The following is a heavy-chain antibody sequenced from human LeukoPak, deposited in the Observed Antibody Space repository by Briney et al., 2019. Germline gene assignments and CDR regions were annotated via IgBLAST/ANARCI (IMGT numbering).Heavy chain of an antibody. Sequence: PSETLSLTCTVSGGSISSSSYYWGWIRQPPGKGLEWIGSIYYSGSTYYNPSLKSRVTISVDTSKNQFSLKLSSVTAADTAVYYYARGPRPIAAAGTGAFDIWGQGTMVTVSS. CDR1: GGSISSSSYY. CDR2: IYYSGST. D-gene: IGHD6-13*01. J-gene: IGHJ3*02. CDR3: ARGPRPIAAAGTGAFDI. V-gene: IGHV4-39*07.